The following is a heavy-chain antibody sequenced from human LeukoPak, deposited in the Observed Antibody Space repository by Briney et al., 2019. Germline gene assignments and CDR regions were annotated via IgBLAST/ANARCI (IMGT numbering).Heavy chain of an antibody. CDR1: GGSISTSNYY. D-gene: IGHD2-2*01. CDR2: IFYSGST. Sequence: SETLSLTCTVSGGSISTSNYYWGWIRQPPGKGLEWIGNIFYSGSTYYSPSLKSRVTISLDTSRNQFSLKLNSVTAADTAVYYCARRPGRRRSRPSNWFDPWGQGTLVTVSS. V-gene: IGHV4-39*07. CDR3: ARRPGRRRSRPSNWFDP. J-gene: IGHJ5*02.